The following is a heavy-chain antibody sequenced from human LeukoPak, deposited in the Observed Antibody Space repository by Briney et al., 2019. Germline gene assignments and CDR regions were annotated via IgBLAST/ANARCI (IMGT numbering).Heavy chain of an antibody. V-gene: IGHV3-30*04. CDR2: ISYDGSNK. Sequence: PGGFLRLSCAASGFTFSSYAMHWVRQAPGKGLEWVAVISYDGSNKYYADSVKGRFTISRDNSKNTLYLQMNSLRAEDTAVYYCARDRYYYDSSGYYGPDAFDIWGQGTMVTVSS. J-gene: IGHJ3*02. CDR1: GFTFSSYA. D-gene: IGHD3-22*01. CDR3: ARDRYYYDSSGYYGPDAFDI.